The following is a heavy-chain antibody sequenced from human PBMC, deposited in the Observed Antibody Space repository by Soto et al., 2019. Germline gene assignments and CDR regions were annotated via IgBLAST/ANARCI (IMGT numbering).Heavy chain of an antibody. CDR1: GGSISSGGYY. CDR3: ARDLRYCSSTSCSPPGGMDV. CDR2: IYYSGST. D-gene: IGHD2-2*01. Sequence: PSETLSLTCTVSGGSISSGGYYWSWIRQPPGKGLEWIGYIYYSGSTYYNPSLKSRVTISVDTSKNQFSLKLSSVTAADTAVYYCARDLRYCSSTSCSPPGGMDVWGQGTTVTVSS. J-gene: IGHJ6*02. V-gene: IGHV4-30-4*01.